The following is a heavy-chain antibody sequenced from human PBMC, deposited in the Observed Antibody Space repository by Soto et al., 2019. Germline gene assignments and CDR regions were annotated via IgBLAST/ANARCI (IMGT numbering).Heavy chain of an antibody. V-gene: IGHV3-30-3*01. CDR2: ISYDGSNK. J-gene: IGHJ5*02. CDR1: GFTFSSYA. Sequence: QVQLVESGGGVVQPGRSLRLSCAASGFTFSSYAMHWVRQAPGKGLEWVAVISYDGSNKYYADSVKGRFTISRDNSKNTLYLQMNSLRAEDTAVYYCESSSGGSYPFGFFNWFDPWGQGTLVTVSS. CDR3: ESSSGGSYPFGFFNWFDP. D-gene: IGHD2-15*01.